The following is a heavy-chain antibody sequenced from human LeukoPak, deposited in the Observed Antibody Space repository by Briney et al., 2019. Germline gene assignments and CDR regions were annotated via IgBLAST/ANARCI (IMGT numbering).Heavy chain of an antibody. Sequence: ASVKVSCKASGYTFTGYYMHWVRQAPGQGLEWMGWINPNSGGTNYAQKLQGRVTMTTDTSTSTAYMELRSLRSDDTAVYYCARLMDFWSGYQNWFDPWGQGTLVTVSS. CDR3: ARLMDFWSGYQNWFDP. J-gene: IGHJ5*02. D-gene: IGHD3-3*01. CDR1: GYTFTGYY. V-gene: IGHV1-2*02. CDR2: INPNSGGT.